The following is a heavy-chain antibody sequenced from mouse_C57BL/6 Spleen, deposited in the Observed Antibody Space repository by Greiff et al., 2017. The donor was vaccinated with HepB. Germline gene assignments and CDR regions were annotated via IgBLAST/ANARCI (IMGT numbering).Heavy chain of an antibody. CDR1: GYTFTRYT. Sequence: VQLQQSGAELARSGASVKMSCKASGYTFTRYTMHWVNQRSGKGLEWIGFINPSSGYTQYNQKFKAKATLTADKSSSTAYMQLSSLTFEDSAVYYCARLDITTIVATSAWFAYWGRGTLFAVSA. D-gene: IGHD1-1*01. J-gene: IGHJ3*01. CDR3: ARLDITTIVATSAWFAY. V-gene: IGHV1-4*01. CDR2: INPSSGYT.